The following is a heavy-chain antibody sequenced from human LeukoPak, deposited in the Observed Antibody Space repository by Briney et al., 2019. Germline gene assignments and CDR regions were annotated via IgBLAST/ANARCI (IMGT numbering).Heavy chain of an antibody. CDR2: ISNNADRT. V-gene: IGHV3-64D*09. CDR1: GFTFSSDA. Sequence: GGSLRLSCSASGFTFSSDALHWVRQAPGKGLEYVSGISNNADRTYYADSVKGRFTISRDNSKNTLYLQMSSLRPEDTAVYYCVKGLVLADDYYDPWGQGTLVTVSS. J-gene: IGHJ5*02. D-gene: IGHD3-16*01. CDR3: VKGLVLADDYYDP.